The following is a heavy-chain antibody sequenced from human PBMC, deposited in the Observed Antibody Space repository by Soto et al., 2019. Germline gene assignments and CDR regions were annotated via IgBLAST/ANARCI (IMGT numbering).Heavy chain of an antibody. D-gene: IGHD2-21*01. Sequence: SETLSLTCTVSGGSISSYYWSWIRQPPGKGLEWIGYIYYSGSTNYNPSLKSRVTISVDTSKNQFSLKLSSVTAADTAVYYCARLEVIAPPRAFDIWGQGTMVTVSS. J-gene: IGHJ3*02. V-gene: IGHV4-59*01. CDR2: IYYSGST. CDR1: GGSISSYY. CDR3: ARLEVIAPPRAFDI.